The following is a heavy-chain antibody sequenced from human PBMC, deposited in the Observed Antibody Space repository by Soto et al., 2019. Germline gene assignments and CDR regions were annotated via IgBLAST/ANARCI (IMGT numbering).Heavy chain of an antibody. CDR2: INPNSGGT. CDR3: ARDTSYSSGWYYDYYYYGMDV. CDR1: GYTLTGYY. D-gene: IGHD6-19*01. J-gene: IGHJ6*02. Sequence: EASVKVSCKASGYTLTGYYMHWVRQAPGQGLEWMGWINPNSGGTNYAQKFQGWVTMTRDTSISTAYMELSRLRSDDTAVYYCARDTSYSSGWYYDYYYYGMDVWGQGTTVTVSS. V-gene: IGHV1-2*04.